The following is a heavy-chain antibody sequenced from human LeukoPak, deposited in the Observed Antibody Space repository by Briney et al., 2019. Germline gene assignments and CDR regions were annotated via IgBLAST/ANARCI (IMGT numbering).Heavy chain of an antibody. D-gene: IGHD2-2*02. CDR3: AKGGGVPAAIRVFYYYYMDV. V-gene: IGHV3-23*01. J-gene: IGHJ6*03. CDR2: ISGSGGST. CDR1: GFTFSSYA. Sequence: GGSLRLSCAASGFTFSSYAMSWVRQAPGKGLEWVSAISGSGGSTYYADSVKGRFTISRDNSKNTLYLQMNSLRAEDTAVYYCAKGGGVPAAIRVFYYYYMDVWGKGTTVTVSS.